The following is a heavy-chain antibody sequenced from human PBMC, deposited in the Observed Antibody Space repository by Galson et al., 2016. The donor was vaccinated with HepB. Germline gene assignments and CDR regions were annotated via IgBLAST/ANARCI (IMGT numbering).Heavy chain of an antibody. V-gene: IGHV4-59*01. CDR3: AREMRGVQGAPFDY. CDR1: GGSISNYY. J-gene: IGHJ4*02. CDR2: IYYSGST. Sequence: QVQLQESGPGLVKPSETLSLTCNVSGGSISNYYWSWIRQRPGKGLEWIGYIYYSGSTNYNPSMKSRVTISVVVSKNQFSLRLSSVTAADTAVYFCAREMRGVQGAPFDYWGQGTLVTVSS. D-gene: IGHD3-10*01.